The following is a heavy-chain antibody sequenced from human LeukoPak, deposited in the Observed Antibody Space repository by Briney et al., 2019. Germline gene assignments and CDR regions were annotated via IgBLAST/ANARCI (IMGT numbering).Heavy chain of an antibody. CDR2: INPSGGST. Sequence: ASVTVSCKASGYTFTSYYMHWVRQAPGQGLEWMGIINPSGGSTSYPQKFQGRVTMTRDTSTSTVYMELSRLRSEDTAVYYCAGGHYDILTGYTPGGMDVWGKGTTVTVSS. V-gene: IGHV1-46*01. J-gene: IGHJ6*04. CDR3: AGGHYDILTGYTPGGMDV. D-gene: IGHD3-9*01. CDR1: GYTFTSYY.